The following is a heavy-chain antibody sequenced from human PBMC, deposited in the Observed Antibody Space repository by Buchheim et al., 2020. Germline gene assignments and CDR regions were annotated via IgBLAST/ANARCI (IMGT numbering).Heavy chain of an antibody. CDR3: AKNSLRYCSGGSCFGLAY. CDR1: GFTFSSYG. J-gene: IGHJ4*02. V-gene: IGHV3-30*18. Sequence: QVQLVESGGGVVQPGRSLRLSCAASGFTFSSYGMHWVRQAPGKGLEWVAVISYDGSNKYYADSVKGRFTISRDNSKNTLYLQMNSLRAEDTAVYYCAKNSLRYCSGGSCFGLAYWGQGTL. D-gene: IGHD2-15*01. CDR2: ISYDGSNK.